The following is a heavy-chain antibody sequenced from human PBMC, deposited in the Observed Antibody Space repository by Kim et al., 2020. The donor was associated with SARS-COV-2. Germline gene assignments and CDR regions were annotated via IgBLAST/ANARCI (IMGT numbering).Heavy chain of an antibody. D-gene: IGHD1-26*01. CDR2: INHSGST. CDR3: ARGERGASFFDY. CDR1: GGSFSGYY. J-gene: IGHJ4*02. Sequence: SETLSLTCAVYGGSFSGYYWSWIRQPPGKGLEWIGEINHSGSTNYNPSLKSRVTISVDTSKNQFSLKLSSVTAADTAVYYCARGERGASFFDYWGQGTL. V-gene: IGHV4-34*01.